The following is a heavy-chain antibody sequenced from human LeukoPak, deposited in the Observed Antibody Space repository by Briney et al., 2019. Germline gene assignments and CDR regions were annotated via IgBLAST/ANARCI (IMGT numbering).Heavy chain of an antibody. J-gene: IGHJ1*01. CDR3: ARDWYYDSSGYQEH. D-gene: IGHD3-22*01. CDR2: ISYDGSNK. CDR1: GFTLSSYA. Sequence: GGSLRLSCAASGFTLSSYAMHWVRQAPGKGLEWVAVISYDGSNKYYADSVKGRFTISRDNSKNTLYLQMNSLRAEDTAVYYCARDWYYDSSGYQEHWGQGTLVTVSS. V-gene: IGHV3-30*04.